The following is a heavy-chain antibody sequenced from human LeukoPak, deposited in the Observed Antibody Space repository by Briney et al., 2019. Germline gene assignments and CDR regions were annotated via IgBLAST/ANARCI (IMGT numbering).Heavy chain of an antibody. CDR2: IDHSGNT. CDR3: ARVPHSVEGSMKAVFIHYFDY. J-gene: IGHJ4*02. Sequence: SETLSLTCAVSGYSINSGYCWGWIRQPPGKGLEWIGGIDHSGNTHYNPSLKNRVTISADTSKNEFSLKLSSVTATDTAVYYCARVPHSVEGSMKAVFIHYFDYWGQGSLVTVSS. CDR1: GYSINSGYC. V-gene: IGHV4-38-2*01. D-gene: IGHD3-22*01.